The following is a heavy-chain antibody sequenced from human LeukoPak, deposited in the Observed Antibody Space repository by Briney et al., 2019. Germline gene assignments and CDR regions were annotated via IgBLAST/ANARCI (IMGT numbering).Heavy chain of an antibody. CDR3: ARSPSSGWGFRFDP. CDR1: GDSISTFNYY. D-gene: IGHD6-19*01. CDR2: IYTSGST. J-gene: IGHJ5*02. V-gene: IGHV4-61*02. Sequence: SETLSLTCTVSGDSISTFNYYWSWIRQPAGKGLEWIGRIYTSGSTNYNPSLKSRVTISVDTSKNQFSLKLSSVTAADTAVYYCARSPSSGWGFRFDPWGQGTLVTVSS.